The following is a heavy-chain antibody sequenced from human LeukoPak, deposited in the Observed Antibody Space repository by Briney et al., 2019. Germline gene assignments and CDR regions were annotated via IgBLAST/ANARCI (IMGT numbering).Heavy chain of an antibody. D-gene: IGHD6-19*01. CDR2: ISWNSGSI. CDR1: GFTFDDYA. J-gene: IGHJ4*02. Sequence: GGSLRLSCAASGFTFDDYAMHWVRQAPGKGLEWVSGISWNSGSIGYADSVKGRFTISRDNSKNTLYLQMNSLRAEDTAVYYCAKDSVKYSSGWYGYWGQGTLVTVSS. CDR3: AKDSVKYSSGWYGY. V-gene: IGHV3-9*01.